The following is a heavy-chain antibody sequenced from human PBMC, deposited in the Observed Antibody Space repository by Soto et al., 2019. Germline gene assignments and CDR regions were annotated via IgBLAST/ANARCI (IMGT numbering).Heavy chain of an antibody. CDR1: GFTFSHYG. V-gene: IGHV3-30*18. D-gene: IGHD3-22*01. Sequence: QMQLVESGGGVVQPGTSLRVSCAASGFTFSHYGIHWVRQAPGKGLEWVAVISYDGGVKLYADSVRDRFAISRDNSKNTLSLQMNSLGPDDTAVYYCAKLPWGFNYYDRSEYRATDNDAFDIWGQGTMVTVSS. J-gene: IGHJ3*02. CDR2: ISYDGGVK. CDR3: AKLPWGFNYYDRSEYRATDNDAFDI.